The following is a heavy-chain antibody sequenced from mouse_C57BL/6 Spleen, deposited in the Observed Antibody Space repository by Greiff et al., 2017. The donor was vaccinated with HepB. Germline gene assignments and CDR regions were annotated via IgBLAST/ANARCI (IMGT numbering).Heavy chain of an antibody. V-gene: IGHV5-16*01. D-gene: IGHD1-1*01. J-gene: IGHJ2*01. CDR2: INYDRSST. CDR1: GFTFSDYY. Sequence: EVKLVESEGGLVQPGSSMKLSCTASGFTFSDYYMAWVRQVPEKGLEWVANINYDRSSTYYLDSLKSRFIISRDNAKNILYLQMSSLKSEDTATYYCARGGYYGTQDYWGQGTTLTVSS. CDR3: ARGGYYGTQDY.